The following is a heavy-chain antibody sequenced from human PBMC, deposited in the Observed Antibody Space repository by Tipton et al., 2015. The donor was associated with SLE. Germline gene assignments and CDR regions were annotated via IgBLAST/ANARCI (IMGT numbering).Heavy chain of an antibody. CDR3: ARDCDFRNAFDL. J-gene: IGHJ2*01. Sequence: TPSLTCTVSGGSISSGSYYWSWIRQPAGKGLEWIGRVYTSGSSNYNPSLRSRVTISVDTSKNQFSLKLSSVTAADTAVYYCARDCDFRNAFDLWGRGTLVTVSS. D-gene: IGHD1-14*01. CDR2: VYTSGSS. CDR1: GGSISSGSYY. V-gene: IGHV4-61*02.